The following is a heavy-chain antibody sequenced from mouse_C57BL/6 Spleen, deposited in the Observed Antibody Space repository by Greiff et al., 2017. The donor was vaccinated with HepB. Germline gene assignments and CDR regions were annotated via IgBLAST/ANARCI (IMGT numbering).Heavy chain of an antibody. CDR1: GYTFTDYY. CDR3: ARSGGSNPPYYYGSSYDYAMDY. Sequence: EVQLQQSGPELVKPGASVKISCKASGYTFTDYYMNWVKQSHGKSLEWIGDINPNNGGTSYNQKFKGKATLTVDKSSSTAYMELRSLTSEDSAVYYCARSGGSNPPYYYGSSYDYAMDYWGQGTSVTVSS. J-gene: IGHJ4*01. D-gene: IGHD1-1*01. V-gene: IGHV1-26*01. CDR2: INPNNGGT.